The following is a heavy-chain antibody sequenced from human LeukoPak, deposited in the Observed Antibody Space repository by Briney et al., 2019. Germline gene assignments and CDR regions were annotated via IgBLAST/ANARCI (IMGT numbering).Heavy chain of an antibody. CDR2: ISGYNGNT. Sequence: ASVKVSCKASGDTFTSYGFSWVRQAPGQGPEWMGWISGYNGNTNYAQKFQGRVTMTTDTSTSTAYMELRSLRSDDTAVYYCARPTYCSGGSCYPSEYYYYGMDVWGQGTTVTVSS. V-gene: IGHV1-18*01. J-gene: IGHJ6*02. CDR1: GDTFTSYG. D-gene: IGHD2-15*01. CDR3: ARPTYCSGGSCYPSEYYYYGMDV.